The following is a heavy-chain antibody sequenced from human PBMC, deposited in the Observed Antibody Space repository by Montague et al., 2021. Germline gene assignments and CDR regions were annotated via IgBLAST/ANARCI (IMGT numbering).Heavy chain of an antibody. CDR2: VYHTGST. CDR1: GDSINTPNW. V-gene: IGHV4-4*02. CDR3: ARADYGDIWFGEFPNWFDP. Sequence: SETLSLTCAVSGDSINTPNWWTWVRQFPGKGLEWIREVYHTGSTNYKPSLKSRVTLSVAKSKNQFSLKMTSVTAADSAVYHCARADYGDIWFGEFPNWFDPWGQGTLVTVSS. D-gene: IGHD3-10*01. J-gene: IGHJ5*02.